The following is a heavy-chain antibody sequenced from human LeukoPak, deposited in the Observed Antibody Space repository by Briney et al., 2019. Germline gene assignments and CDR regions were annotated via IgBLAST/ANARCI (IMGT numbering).Heavy chain of an antibody. CDR2: ISIDGSSI. CDR3: TRDYNGLSL. D-gene: IGHD3/OR15-3a*01. J-gene: IGHJ4*02. CDR1: GFTFSSSS. V-gene: IGHV3-74*03. Sequence: GGSLRLSCAASGFTFSSSSMDWVRQAPGKGLVWVSRISIDGSSIAYADSVKSRFTASRDNAKNTLYLQMNSLRAEDTAVYYCTRDYNGLSLWGQGTLVTVSS.